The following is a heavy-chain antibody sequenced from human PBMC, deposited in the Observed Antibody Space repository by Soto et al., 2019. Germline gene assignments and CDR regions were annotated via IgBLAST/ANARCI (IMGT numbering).Heavy chain of an antibody. CDR1: GFTFSSYA. J-gene: IGHJ2*01. V-gene: IGHV3-23*01. CDR2: ISGSGGST. D-gene: IGHD2-21*01. Sequence: EVQLLESGGGLVQPGGSLRLSCAASGFTFSSYAMSWVRQAPGKGLEWVSAISGSGGSTYYADSVKGRFSMSRDNSKNMLFLQMSSLRAEDTAVYYCAKIVAVPSLWGRGTLVTVSS. CDR3: AKIVAVPSL.